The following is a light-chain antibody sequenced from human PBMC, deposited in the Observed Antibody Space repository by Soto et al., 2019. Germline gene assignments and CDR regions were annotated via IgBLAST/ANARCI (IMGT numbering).Light chain of an antibody. J-gene: IGLJ1*01. Sequence: QAVVTQDPSLTVSPGGTVTLTCASSTGAVTSGHYPYWFQQKPGQAPRTLIYDTNNKYSWTPARFSGSLLGDKAALTLSGAQPEDEAEYCCLLLYSGNRRVFVAGTKVTVL. CDR3: LLLYSGNRRV. V-gene: IGLV7-46*01. CDR1: TGAVTSGHY. CDR2: DTN.